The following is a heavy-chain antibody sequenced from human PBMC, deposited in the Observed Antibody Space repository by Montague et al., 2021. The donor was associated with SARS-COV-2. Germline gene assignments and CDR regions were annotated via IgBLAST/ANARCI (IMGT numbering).Heavy chain of an antibody. CDR3: AGQLPSYCSAHKCYSYYFDV. CDR1: GGSISSPDYY. Sequence: SETLSLTCTVSGGSISSPDYYWGWLRQSPGQGWEWIGSISYAGRTYYNPSLRSRVSFSMDTSKNHFSLSLNSVTAADTAVYSCAGQLPSYCSAHKCYSYYFDVWGQGTLVTVSS. D-gene: IGHD2-15*01. J-gene: IGHJ4*02. CDR2: ISYAGRT. V-gene: IGHV4-39*01.